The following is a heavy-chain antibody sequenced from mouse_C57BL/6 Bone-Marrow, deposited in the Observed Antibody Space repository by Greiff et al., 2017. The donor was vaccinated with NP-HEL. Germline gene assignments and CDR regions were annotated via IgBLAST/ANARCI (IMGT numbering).Heavy chain of an antibody. Sequence: VKLVESGPGLVQPSQSLSITCTVSGFSLTSYGVHWVRQSPGKGLEWLGVIWRGGSTDYNAAFMSRLSITKDNSKSQVFFKMNSLQADDTAIYYWAKRNYYGSSYDAMDYWGQGTSVTVSS. CDR1: GFSLTSYG. J-gene: IGHJ4*01. D-gene: IGHD1-1*01. CDR2: IWRGGST. V-gene: IGHV2-5*01. CDR3: AKRNYYGSSYDAMDY.